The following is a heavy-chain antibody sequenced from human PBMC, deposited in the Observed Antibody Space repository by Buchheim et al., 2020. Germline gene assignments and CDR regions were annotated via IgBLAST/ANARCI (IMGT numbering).Heavy chain of an antibody. CDR3: SKAAHVLVPAVNIGPDY. V-gene: IGHV3-23*01. CDR1: GFTFSSYA. J-gene: IGHJ4*02. D-gene: IGHD2-2*01. Sequence: EVQLLESGGGLVQPGGSLRLSCAASGFTFSSYAMSWVRQAPGKGLEWDSGISGSGGSTYYADSVRGRFTISRDNSKNTLYLQMNSLRAEDTAVYYCSKAAHVLVPAVNIGPDYWGQGTL. CDR2: ISGSGGST.